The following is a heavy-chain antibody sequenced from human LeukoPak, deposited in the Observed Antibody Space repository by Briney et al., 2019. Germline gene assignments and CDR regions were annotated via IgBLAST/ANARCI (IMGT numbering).Heavy chain of an antibody. CDR1: GGSISTYY. CDR3: ARAPITMVRGVIKVHFDY. V-gene: IGHV4-59*01. Sequence: SETLSLTCTVSGGSISTYYWSWIRQPPGKGLEWIGYIYYSGSTNYNPSLKSRVTISVDTSKNQFSLKLSSVTAADTAVYYCARAPITMVRGVIKVHFDYWGQGTLVTVSS. D-gene: IGHD3-10*01. CDR2: IYYSGST. J-gene: IGHJ4*02.